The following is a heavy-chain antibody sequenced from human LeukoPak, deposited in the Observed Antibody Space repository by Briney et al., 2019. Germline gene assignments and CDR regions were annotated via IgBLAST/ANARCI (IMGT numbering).Heavy chain of an antibody. Sequence: SETLSLTCTVSGGSISSSSYYWGWIRQPPGKGLEWIGSIYYSGSTYYNPSLKSRVTISVDTSKNQFSLKLSSVTAAGTAVYYCARSNYYDSSGPYYYYYYYMDVWGKGTTVTISS. V-gene: IGHV4-39*01. D-gene: IGHD3-22*01. CDR1: GGSISSSSYY. CDR3: ARSNYYDSSGPYYYYYYYMDV. J-gene: IGHJ6*03. CDR2: IYYSGST.